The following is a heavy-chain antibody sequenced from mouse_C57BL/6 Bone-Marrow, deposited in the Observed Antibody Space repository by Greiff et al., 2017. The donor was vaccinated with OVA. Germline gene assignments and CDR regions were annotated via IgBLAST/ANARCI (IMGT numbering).Heavy chain of an antibody. V-gene: IGHV3-6*01. CDR1: GYSITSGYY. Sequence: EVKLQQSGPGLVKPSQSLSLTCSVTGYSITSGYYWNWIRQFPGNKLEWMGYISYDGSNNYNPSLKNRISITRDTSKNQFFLKLNSVTTEDTATYYCARKGYDGGYAMDYWGQGTSVTVSS. J-gene: IGHJ4*01. D-gene: IGHD2-2*01. CDR3: ARKGYDGGYAMDY. CDR2: ISYDGSN.